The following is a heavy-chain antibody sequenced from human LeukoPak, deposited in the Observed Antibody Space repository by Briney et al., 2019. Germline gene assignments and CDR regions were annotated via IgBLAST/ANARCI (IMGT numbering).Heavy chain of an antibody. Sequence: AGGSLRLSCAASGFTFSSYAMHWVRQAPGKGLEYVSAISSNGGSTYYANSVKGRFTISRDNSKNTLYLQMNSLRAEDTAVYYCARELAVAEDYWGQGTLVTVSS. J-gene: IGHJ4*02. V-gene: IGHV3-64*01. CDR1: GFTFSSYA. CDR2: ISSNGGST. D-gene: IGHD6-19*01. CDR3: ARELAVAEDY.